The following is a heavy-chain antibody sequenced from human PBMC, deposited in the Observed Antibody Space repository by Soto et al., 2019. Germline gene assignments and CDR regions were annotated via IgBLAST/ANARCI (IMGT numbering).Heavy chain of an antibody. J-gene: IGHJ6*02. Sequence: QLQLQESGPGLVKPSETLSLTCTVSGGSISSSSYYWCWIRQPPGKGLEWIGSIYYSGSTYYNPSLKSRVTISVDTYKNQFSLKLSSGTAADTAVYYCARGPYDFWSGSYYYYYGMDVWGQGTTVTVSS. CDR1: GGSISSSSYY. CDR3: ARGPYDFWSGSYYYYYGMDV. V-gene: IGHV4-39*01. D-gene: IGHD3-3*01. CDR2: IYYSGST.